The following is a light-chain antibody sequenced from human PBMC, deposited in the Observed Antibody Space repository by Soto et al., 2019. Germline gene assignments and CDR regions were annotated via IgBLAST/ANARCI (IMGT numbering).Light chain of an antibody. J-gene: IGLJ3*02. CDR1: SSNIGDNT. Sequence: QLVLTQPPSASGTPGQRVTISCSGGSSNIGDNTVNWYQQLPGTAPKLLIYSNNQRPSGVPDRFSGSKSGTSASLAISGLQSEDEDDYYCAAWDDSLVGVFGGGTKLTVL. CDR3: AAWDDSLVGV. V-gene: IGLV1-44*01. CDR2: SNN.